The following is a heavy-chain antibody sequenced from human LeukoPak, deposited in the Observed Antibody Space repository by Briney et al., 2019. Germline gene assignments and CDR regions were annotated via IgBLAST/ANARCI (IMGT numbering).Heavy chain of an antibody. Sequence: SETLSLTCAVCGGSFGGYYWSWIRQPPGKGLEWIGEINHSGSTNYNPSLKSRVTISVDKSINTASLHWNSLKASDTAMYYCARKEDRRPFDYWGPGTLVTVSS. CDR1: GGSFGGYY. J-gene: IGHJ4*02. V-gene: IGHV4-34*01. CDR3: ARKEDRRPFDY. CDR2: INHSGST.